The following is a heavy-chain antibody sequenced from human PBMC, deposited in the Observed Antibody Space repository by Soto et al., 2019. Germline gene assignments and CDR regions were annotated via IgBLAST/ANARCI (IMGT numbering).Heavy chain of an antibody. CDR1: GFTVSSNY. D-gene: IGHD5-18*01. V-gene: IGHV3-53*01. CDR2: IYSGGST. Sequence: GGSLRLSCAASGFTVSSNYMSWVRQAPGKGLEWVSVIYSGGSTYYADSVKGRFTISRDNSKNTLYLQMNSLRAEDTAVYYCARYVDTAMGGGYYYGMDVWGQGTTVTVSS. J-gene: IGHJ6*02. CDR3: ARYVDTAMGGGYYYGMDV.